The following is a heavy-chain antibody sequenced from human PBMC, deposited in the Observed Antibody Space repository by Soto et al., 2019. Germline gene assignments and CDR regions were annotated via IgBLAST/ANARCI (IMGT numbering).Heavy chain of an antibody. J-gene: IGHJ3*02. D-gene: IGHD5-12*01. CDR2: IYWDDDK. V-gene: IGHV2-5*02. CDR1: GFSLSTSGVG. Sequence: QITLKESGPTLVKPTQTLTLTCTFSGFSLSTSGVGVGWIRQPPGKALEWLALIYWDDDKRYSPSLKSRLTITKDTSKNKVVLTMTYMDPVDTATYYCAHGHEIVATMGDAFDIWGQGTMVTVSS. CDR3: AHGHEIVATMGDAFDI.